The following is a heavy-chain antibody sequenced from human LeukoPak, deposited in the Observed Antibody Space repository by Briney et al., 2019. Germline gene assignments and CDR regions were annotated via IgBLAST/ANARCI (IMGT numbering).Heavy chain of an antibody. Sequence: GGSLRLSCAASGFTFSSYEMNWVRQAPGKGLEWVSYISSSGSTIYYADSVKGRFTIPRDNAKNSLYLQMNSLRAEDAAVYYCARGGAYCGGDCYNAFDVWGQGTMVTVSS. J-gene: IGHJ3*01. CDR3: ARGGAYCGGDCYNAFDV. CDR1: GFTFSSYE. D-gene: IGHD2-21*02. V-gene: IGHV3-48*03. CDR2: ISSSGSTI.